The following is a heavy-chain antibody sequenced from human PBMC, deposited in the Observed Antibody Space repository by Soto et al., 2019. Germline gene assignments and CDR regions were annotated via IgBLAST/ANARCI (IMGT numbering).Heavy chain of an antibody. V-gene: IGHV3-74*01. D-gene: IGHD1-26*01. CDR3: ARGSSGSYYRAFDI. J-gene: IGHJ3*02. CDR2: IKSDGSST. CDR1: GFTFSSYW. Sequence: EVPLVESGGGLVQPGGSLRLSCAASGFTFSSYWMHWVRQAPGKGLVWVSHIKSDGSSTSYADSVKGRFTISRDNAKNTLYLQMSSLRAEDTAVYYCARGSSGSYYRAFDIWGQGTMVTVSS.